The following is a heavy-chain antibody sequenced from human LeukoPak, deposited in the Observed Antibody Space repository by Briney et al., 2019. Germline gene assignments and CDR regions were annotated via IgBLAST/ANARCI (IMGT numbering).Heavy chain of an antibody. Sequence: GGSLRLSCAASGFSLSTADMHWVRQAPGKGLEWVAFLRSGGNDKYYAGSVKGRFTISRGNSKNTLFLQMNSLRAEDTAVYYCVKDLFGPGSYEYRGQGTLVTVSS. V-gene: IGHV3-30*02. CDR3: VKDLFGPGSYEY. J-gene: IGHJ4*02. D-gene: IGHD3-10*01. CDR2: LRSGGNDK. CDR1: GFSLSTAD.